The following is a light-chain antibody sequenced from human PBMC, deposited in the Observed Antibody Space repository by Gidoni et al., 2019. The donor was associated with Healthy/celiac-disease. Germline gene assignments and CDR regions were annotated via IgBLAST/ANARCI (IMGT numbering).Light chain of an antibody. J-gene: IGLJ3*02. V-gene: IGLV3-1*01. CDR2: QDS. CDR1: KLGDKY. CDR3: QAWDSGRWV. Sequence: SYELTQPPSVSVSPGQTASITCSGDKLGDKYACWYQQKPGQSPVLVIYQDSKRPSGIPERFSCSNSGNTATLTLSGTQALDEADYYCQAWDSGRWVFGGGTKLTVL.